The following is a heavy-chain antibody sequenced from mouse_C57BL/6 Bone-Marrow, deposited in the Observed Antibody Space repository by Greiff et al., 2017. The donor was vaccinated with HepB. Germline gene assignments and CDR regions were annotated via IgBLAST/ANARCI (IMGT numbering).Heavy chain of an antibody. CDR2: IHPNSGST. V-gene: IGHV1-64*01. CDR3: ARSGMVTTEGYFDY. Sequence: QVQLQQPGAELVKPGASVKLSCKASGYTFTSYWMHWVKQRPGQGLEWIGMIHPNSGSTNYNEKFKSKATLTVDKSSSTAYMQLSSLTSEDSAVYYCARSGMVTTEGYFDYWGQGTTLTVSS. D-gene: IGHD2-2*01. CDR1: GYTFTSYW. J-gene: IGHJ2*01.